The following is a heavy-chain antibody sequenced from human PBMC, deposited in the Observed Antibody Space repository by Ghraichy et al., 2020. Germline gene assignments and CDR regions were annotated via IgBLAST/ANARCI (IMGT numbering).Heavy chain of an antibody. J-gene: IGHJ4*02. Sequence: GGSLRLSCAGSGFTFSSYAMTWVRQAPGKGLEWVSTIGGTGTGTYYADSVRGRFTISRDNSKNTLYLQMNSLRAEDTAVYFCAKDRVYSIGEGGCFDFWGQGTLVTVSS. D-gene: IGHD6-19*01. CDR2: IGGTGTGT. CDR3: AKDRVYSIGEGGCFDF. V-gene: IGHV3-23*01. CDR1: GFTFSSYA.